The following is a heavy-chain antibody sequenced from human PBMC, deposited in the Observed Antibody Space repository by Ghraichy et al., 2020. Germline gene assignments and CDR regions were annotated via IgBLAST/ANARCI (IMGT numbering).Heavy chain of an antibody. CDR2: IYSSGNT. D-gene: IGHD1-26*01. Sequence: SETLSLTCTVSGGSFSTYYWSWIRQPPGKGLEWIGYIYSSGNTNYNPSLKSQVTISLDTSKNQFSLKLSSVTAADTAVYYCARHPPWRGGDSWGQGTLITVSS. J-gene: IGHJ4*02. CDR3: ARHPPWRGGDS. V-gene: IGHV4-59*08. CDR1: GGSFSTYY.